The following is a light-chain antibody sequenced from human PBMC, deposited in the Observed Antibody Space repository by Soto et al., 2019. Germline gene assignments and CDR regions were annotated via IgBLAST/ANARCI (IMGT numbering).Light chain of an antibody. J-gene: IGLJ1*01. Sequence: QSALTQPPSASGSPGQSVAISCTGNTSDIGGYTFVSWYQQHPGKAPKLLIYDVNKRPSGVPDRFSGSKSGNTASLTVSGLQDEDEADYYCSAHGGTNPYVFGTGTKLTVL. CDR3: SAHGGTNPYV. V-gene: IGLV2-8*01. CDR2: DVN. CDR1: TSDIGGYTF.